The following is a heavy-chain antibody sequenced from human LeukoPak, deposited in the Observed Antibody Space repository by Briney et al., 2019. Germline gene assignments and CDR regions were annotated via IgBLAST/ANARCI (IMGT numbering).Heavy chain of an antibody. CDR1: GGSFSGYY. Sequence: SETLSLTCAAYGGSFSGYYWSWIRQPPGKGLEWIGEINHSGSTNYNPSLKSRVTISVDTSKNQFSLKLSSVTAADTAVYYCARSASAKQWLVQGYDAFDIWGQGTMVTVSS. D-gene: IGHD6-19*01. J-gene: IGHJ3*02. CDR2: INHSGST. CDR3: ARSASAKQWLVQGYDAFDI. V-gene: IGHV4-34*01.